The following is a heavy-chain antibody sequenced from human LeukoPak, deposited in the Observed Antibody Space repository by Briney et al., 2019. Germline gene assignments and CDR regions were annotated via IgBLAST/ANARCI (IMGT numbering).Heavy chain of an antibody. CDR2: ISSSSSTI. CDR1: GFTFSDYY. Sequence: GGSLRLSCAASGFTFSDYYMSWIRQAPGKGLEWVSYISSSSSTIYYADSVKGRFTISRDNAKNSLYLQMRSLRAEDTAVYYCARDFEAAGFDYWGQGTLVTVSS. CDR3: ARDFEAAGFDY. J-gene: IGHJ4*02. D-gene: IGHD6-19*01. V-gene: IGHV3-11*04.